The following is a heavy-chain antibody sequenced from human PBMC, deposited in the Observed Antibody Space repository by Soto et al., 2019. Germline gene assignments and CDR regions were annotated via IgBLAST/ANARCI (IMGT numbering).Heavy chain of an antibody. CDR1: GGTFSSYA. D-gene: IGHD2-2*02. CDR2: IIPIFGTA. CDR3: ARESGYCSSASGYKNYYYGMDV. Sequence: QVQLVQSGAEVKKPGSSVKVSCKASGGTFSSYAISWVRQAPGQGLEWMGGIIPIFGTANYAQKFQGRVTIIADESTSAAYMEGSGFRSEDTAVYYCARESGYCSSASGYKNYYYGMDVWGQGTTVTVSS. V-gene: IGHV1-69*01. J-gene: IGHJ6*02.